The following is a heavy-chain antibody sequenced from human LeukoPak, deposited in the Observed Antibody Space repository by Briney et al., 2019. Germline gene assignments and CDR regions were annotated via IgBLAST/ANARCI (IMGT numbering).Heavy chain of an antibody. CDR1: GGSISSHY. CDR3: ARDLSNDFWSGYYDY. V-gene: IGHV4-59*11. J-gene: IGHJ4*02. D-gene: IGHD3-3*01. CDR2: IYYSGST. Sequence: SETLSVTCTVSGGSISSHYWSWIRQPPGKGLEWIGYIYYSGSTNYNPSLKSRVTISVDTSKNQFSLKLSSVAAADTAVYYCARDLSNDFWSGYYDYWGQGTLVTVSS.